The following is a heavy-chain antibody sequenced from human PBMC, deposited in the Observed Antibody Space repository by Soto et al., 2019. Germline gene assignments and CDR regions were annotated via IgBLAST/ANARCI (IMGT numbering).Heavy chain of an antibody. V-gene: IGHV1-3*05. Sequence: VQLVQSGDEEKKPGASVKVSCKASGYTFTSYAMHWVHQAPGQRLEWMGWSNASNGNTKYSQKFQGRVTITTDTAASTAYMELSSLRSEDTAVYYCAMSRRYYLIADYWGQGTLLTVSS. D-gene: IGHD3-22*01. CDR1: GYTFTSYA. CDR2: SNASNGNT. J-gene: IGHJ4*02. CDR3: AMSRRYYLIADY.